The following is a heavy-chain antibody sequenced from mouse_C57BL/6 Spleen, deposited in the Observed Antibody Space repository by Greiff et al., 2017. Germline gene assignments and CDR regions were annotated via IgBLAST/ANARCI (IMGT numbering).Heavy chain of an antibody. J-gene: IGHJ4*01. D-gene: IGHD1-1*01. CDR1: GYTFTEYT. Sequence: QVQLQQSGAELVKPGASVKLSCKASGYTFTEYTIHWVKQRSGQGLEWIGWFYPGSGSIKYNEKFKDKATLTADNASSTVYMELSRLTSEDSAVYFCARHEGYYYGSSYYAMDYWGQGTSVTVSS. CDR3: ARHEGYYYGSSYYAMDY. V-gene: IGHV1-62-2*01. CDR2: FYPGSGSI.